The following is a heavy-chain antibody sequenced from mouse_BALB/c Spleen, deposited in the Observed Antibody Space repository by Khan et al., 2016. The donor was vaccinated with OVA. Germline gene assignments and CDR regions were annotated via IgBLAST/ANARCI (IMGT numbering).Heavy chain of an antibody. Sequence: QVQLKQSGPGLVQPSQSLSITCTVSGFSLTSYGVHWVRQSPGKGLEWLGVIWSGGSTDYNPAFISRLNISKDNSKSQAFFKMNSLQANDTAIYYCARNYDYDEGLAYWGQGTLVTVSA. V-gene: IGHV2-2*02. D-gene: IGHD2-4*01. J-gene: IGHJ3*01. CDR2: IWSGGST. CDR1: GFSLTSYG. CDR3: ARNYDYDEGLAY.